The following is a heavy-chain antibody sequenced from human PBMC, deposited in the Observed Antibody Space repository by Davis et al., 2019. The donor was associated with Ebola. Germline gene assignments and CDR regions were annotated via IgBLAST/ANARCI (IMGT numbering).Heavy chain of an antibody. CDR1: GGSISSGGYY. J-gene: IGHJ4*01. D-gene: IGHD6-13*01. Sequence: LRLSCTVSGGSISSGGYYWSWIRQHPGKGLEWIGYIYYSGSTYYNPSLKSRVTISVDTSKNQFSLKLSSVTAADTAVYYCARANQSGTSVDSSSWYYFDYWGQGTLVTVSS. V-gene: IGHV4-31*03. CDR3: ARANQSGTSVDSSSWYYFDY. CDR2: IYYSGST.